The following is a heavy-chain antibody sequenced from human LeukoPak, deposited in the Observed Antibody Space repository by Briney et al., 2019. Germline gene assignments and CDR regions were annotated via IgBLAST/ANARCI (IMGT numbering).Heavy chain of an antibody. D-gene: IGHD2-15*01. V-gene: IGHV4-38-2*02. J-gene: IGHJ4*02. CDR2: IYHSGSN. Sequence: PSETLSLTCTVSGYSISSGYYWGWIRQPPGKGLEWIGSIYHSGSNYYNPSLKSRVTISVDTSKNQFSLKLSSVTAADTAVYYCARQGRSDYFDYWGQGTLVTVSS. CDR3: ARQGRSDYFDY. CDR1: GYSISSGYY.